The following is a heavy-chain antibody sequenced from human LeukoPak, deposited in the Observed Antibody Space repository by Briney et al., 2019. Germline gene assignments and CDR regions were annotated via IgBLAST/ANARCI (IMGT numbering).Heavy chain of an antibody. Sequence: SETLSLTCAVYGGSFSGYYWSWIRQPPGKGLEWIGEINHSGSTNYNPSLKSRVTISVDTSKNQFPLKLSSVTAADTAVYYCARLFSSSWYLWGAFDIWGQGTMVTVSS. CDR3: ARLFSSSWYLWGAFDI. J-gene: IGHJ3*02. CDR2: INHSGST. CDR1: GGSFSGYY. V-gene: IGHV4-34*01. D-gene: IGHD6-13*01.